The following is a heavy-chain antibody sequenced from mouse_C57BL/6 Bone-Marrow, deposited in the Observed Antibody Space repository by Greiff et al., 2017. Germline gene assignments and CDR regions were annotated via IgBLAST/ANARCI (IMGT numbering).Heavy chain of an antibody. Sequence: GQLKASVAELVRPGASVQLSCTASGFNIKNTYLHWVKQRPEQGLEWIGRIDPANGNTKYAPKFQGKATITADTSSNTAYLQLSSLTSEDTAIYYGARASYYNVTSWYFDVWGRGTTVTV. D-gene: IGHD1-1*01. CDR1: GFNIKNTY. V-gene: IGHV14-3*01. CDR2: IDPANGNT. CDR3: ARASYYNVTSWYFDV. J-gene: IGHJ1*03.